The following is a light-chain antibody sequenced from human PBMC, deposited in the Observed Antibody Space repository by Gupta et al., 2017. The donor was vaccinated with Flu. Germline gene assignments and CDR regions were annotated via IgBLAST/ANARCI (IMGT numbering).Light chain of an antibody. Sequence: DLVMTQSPDSLAVSLGGSASIHCKSSRTLLYTSNKSNYLTWYQQKPGQPPKLLINWASPRKSGVPDRFSGSGSGTDFTLTISSLQAEDVAVYYCQQYYDTPLTFGGGTRVEVK. CDR3: QQYYDTPLT. V-gene: IGKV4-1*01. J-gene: IGKJ4*01. CDR1: RTLLYTSNKSNY. CDR2: WAS.